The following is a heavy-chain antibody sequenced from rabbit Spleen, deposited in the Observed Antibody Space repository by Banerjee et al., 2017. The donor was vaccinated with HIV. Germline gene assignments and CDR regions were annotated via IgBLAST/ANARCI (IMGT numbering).Heavy chain of an antibody. V-gene: IGHV1S45*01. CDR3: ARDLAGVIGCNFGL. D-gene: IGHD4-1*01. Sequence: QQQLVESGGGLVKPGASLTLTCKASGFDFSYGDVMCWVRQGPGKGLEWIACMNTASGGAVYATWAKGRFTISGASWTTVSLQMTSLTAADTATYFCARDLAGVIGCNFGLWGPGTLVTVS. CDR1: GFDFSYGDV. J-gene: IGHJ4*01. CDR2: MNTASGGA.